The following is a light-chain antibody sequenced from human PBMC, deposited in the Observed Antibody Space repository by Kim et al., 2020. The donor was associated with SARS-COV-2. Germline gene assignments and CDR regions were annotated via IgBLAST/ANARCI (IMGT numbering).Light chain of an antibody. V-gene: IGKV3-20*01. CDR1: QSVSSSY. CDR2: GAS. CDR3: QQYGSSYT. J-gene: IGKJ2*01. Sequence: EIELTQSPGTLSLSPGERATLSCRASQSVSSSYSAWYQQKPGQAPRLLFYGASSRATGIPDRFSGSGSGTDFTLTISRLGPEDFAVYYCQQYGSSYTFGQGTKLEI.